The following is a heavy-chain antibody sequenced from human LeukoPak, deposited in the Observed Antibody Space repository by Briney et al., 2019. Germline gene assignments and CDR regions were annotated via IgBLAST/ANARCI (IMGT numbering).Heavy chain of an antibody. V-gene: IGHV3-21*01. CDR3: ARAEWGSSSNY. Sequence: PVGSLRLSCAASGFTFSSYSMNWVRQAPGKGLEWVSSISSSSSCIYYADSVKGRFTISRDNAKNSLYLQMNSLRAEDTAVYYCARAEWGSSSNYWGQGTLVTVSS. CDR2: ISSSSSCI. J-gene: IGHJ4*02. CDR1: GFTFSSYS. D-gene: IGHD6-6*01.